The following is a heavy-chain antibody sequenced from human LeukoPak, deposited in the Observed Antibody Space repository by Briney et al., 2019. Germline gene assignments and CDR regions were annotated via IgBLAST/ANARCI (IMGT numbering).Heavy chain of an antibody. V-gene: IGHV4-4*07. D-gene: IGHD2-15*01. Sequence: KTSETLSLTCTVSGGSISSYYWSWIRPPAGKGLEWIGRIYTTGSTNSNPSLKSRVTMSIDTSKNQFSLSLTSVTAADTAVYYCARDGGSVFDFWGQGTLVTVSS. CDR2: IYTTGST. CDR3: ARDGGSVFDF. CDR1: GGSISSYY. J-gene: IGHJ4*02.